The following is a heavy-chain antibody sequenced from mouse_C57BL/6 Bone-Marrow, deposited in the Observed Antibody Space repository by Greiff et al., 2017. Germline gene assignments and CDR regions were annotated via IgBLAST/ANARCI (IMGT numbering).Heavy chain of an antibody. J-gene: IGHJ2*01. V-gene: IGHV14-4*01. Sequence: VQLKESGAELVRPGASVKLSCTASGFNIKDDYMHWVKQRPEQGLEWIGWIDPENGDTEYASKFQGKATITADTSSNTAYLQLSSLTSADTAVYYCTATTVVERGDWGQGTTLTVSS. CDR3: TATTVVERGD. CDR1: GFNIKDDY. D-gene: IGHD1-1*01. CDR2: IDPENGDT.